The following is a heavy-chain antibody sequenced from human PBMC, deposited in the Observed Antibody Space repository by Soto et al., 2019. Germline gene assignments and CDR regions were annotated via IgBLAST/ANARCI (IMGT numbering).Heavy chain of an antibody. J-gene: IGHJ6*02. Sequence: QVQLVESGGGVVQPGRSLRLSCAASGFTFSSYGMHWVRQAPGKGLEWVAVIWYDGSNKYYADSVKGRFTISRDNSKNTLYLQMNSLRAEDTAVYYCALESYYGPRYYGMDVWGQGTTVTVSS. CDR3: ALESYYGPRYYGMDV. D-gene: IGHD1-26*01. CDR1: GFTFSSYG. V-gene: IGHV3-33*01. CDR2: IWYDGSNK.